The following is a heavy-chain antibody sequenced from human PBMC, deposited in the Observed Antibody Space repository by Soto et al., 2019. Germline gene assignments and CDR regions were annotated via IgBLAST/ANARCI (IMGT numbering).Heavy chain of an antibody. CDR1: GFIFSAYP. D-gene: IGHD3-22*01. CDR2: IRTNGGST. Sequence: EVQLVESGGGLVQPGGSLRLSCAASGFIFSAYPMHWVRQAPGKGLEYVSAIRTNGGSTYYANSVKGRFTISRDNSKNTLYLQMGSLRAEYMAIYDCARGDYYVHFDYWGQGTVVTVSS. CDR3: ARGDYYVHFDY. V-gene: IGHV3-64*01. J-gene: IGHJ4*02.